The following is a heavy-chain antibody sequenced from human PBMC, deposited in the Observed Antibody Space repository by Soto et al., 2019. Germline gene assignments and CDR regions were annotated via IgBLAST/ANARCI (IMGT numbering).Heavy chain of an antibody. CDR1: GGSISSSSYY. CDR3: ARAGDSSGYADY. D-gene: IGHD3-22*01. V-gene: IGHV4-39*01. CDR2: IYYSGST. Sequence: SETLSLTCTVSGGSISSSSYYWGWIRQPPGKGLEWIGSIYYSGSTYYNPSLKSRVTISVDTSKNQFSLKLSSVTAADTAVYFCARAGDSSGYADYWGQGILVTVAS. J-gene: IGHJ4*02.